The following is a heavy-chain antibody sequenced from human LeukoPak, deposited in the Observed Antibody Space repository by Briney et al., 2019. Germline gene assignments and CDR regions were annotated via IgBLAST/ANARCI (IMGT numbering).Heavy chain of an antibody. Sequence: PGGSLRLSCAASGFTFRNAWMSWVRQAAGKGLEWVGRIKSKTDGGTTDYAAPMKGRFTISRDDSKTTLYLQMNSLKTEDTAVYYCTTIGARISAAAGTLLDYYYYMDVWGKGTTVTVSS. J-gene: IGHJ6*03. D-gene: IGHD6-13*01. CDR3: TTIGARISAAAGTLLDYYYYMDV. CDR2: IKSKTDGGTT. CDR1: GFTFRNAW. V-gene: IGHV3-15*01.